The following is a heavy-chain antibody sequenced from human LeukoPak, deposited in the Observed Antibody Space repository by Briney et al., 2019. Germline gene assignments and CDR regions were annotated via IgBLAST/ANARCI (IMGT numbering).Heavy chain of an antibody. Sequence: PSETLSLTCTVSGGSISGYYWSWIRQPAGKGLKWMGRIYTSGSTNYNPSLRSRVSISVDKSKNQFSLILSSLTAADTAVYYCARGPDYSDSSGYFKYWGQGTLVTVSS. CDR1: GGSISGYY. CDR3: ARGPDYSDSSGYFKY. CDR2: IYTSGST. D-gene: IGHD3-22*01. J-gene: IGHJ4*02. V-gene: IGHV4-4*07.